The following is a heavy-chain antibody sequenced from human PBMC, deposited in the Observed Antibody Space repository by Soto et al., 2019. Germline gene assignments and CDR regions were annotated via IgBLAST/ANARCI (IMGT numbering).Heavy chain of an antibody. CDR3: ATGERYYYDTSRY. CDR1: GFTFTTLS. CDR2: VPHDGSNK. Sequence: GGSLRLSCAASGFTFTTLSMHWIRQAPGKGLEWVAVVPHDGSNKQYADSVKGRFTISTDNSKNTLFLEMNSLTSEDTAIYYCATGERYYYDTSRYWGQGTLVTVSS. D-gene: IGHD3-22*01. J-gene: IGHJ4*02. V-gene: IGHV3-30-3*01.